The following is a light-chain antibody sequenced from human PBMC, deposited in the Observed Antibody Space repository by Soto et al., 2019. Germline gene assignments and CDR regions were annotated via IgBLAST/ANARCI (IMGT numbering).Light chain of an antibody. J-gene: IGKJ1*01. V-gene: IGKV1-6*01. CDR1: QGIRNG. Sequence: ALQMTQPPSSLSASVGDRVTITCRASQGIRNGLGWYQQKPGKAPKLLIYVASSLQSGVPSRFSGSGSGTDFTLTISSLQPEDFATYYCLQHYNYPWTFGQGTKVEIK. CDR3: LQHYNYPWT. CDR2: VAS.